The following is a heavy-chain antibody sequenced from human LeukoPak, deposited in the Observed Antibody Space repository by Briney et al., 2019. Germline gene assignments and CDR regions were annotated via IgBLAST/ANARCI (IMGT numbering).Heavy chain of an antibody. CDR3: ARTTTVARFTY. CDR2: INHSGST. J-gene: IGHJ4*02. V-gene: IGHV4-34*01. Sequence: SETLSLTCAVYGGSFSGYYWSWIRQPPGRGLEWIGEINHSGSTNYNPSLKSRVTISVDTSKNQFSLKLSSVTAADTAVYYCARTTTVARFTYWGQGTLVTVSS. CDR1: GGSFSGYY. D-gene: IGHD4-17*01.